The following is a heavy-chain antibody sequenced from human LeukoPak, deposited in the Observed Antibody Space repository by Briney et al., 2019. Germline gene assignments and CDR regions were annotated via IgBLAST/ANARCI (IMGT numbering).Heavy chain of an antibody. CDR1: GFTFSHYS. J-gene: IGHJ4*02. CDR2: IYNREGT. Sequence: GSLRLSCVASGFTFSHYSMNWVRQAPGKGLEWIGYIYNREGTNYNPSLKSRVTISVDTSNNMFSLRLSSVTAADTAVYFCALLQSHRPLDYWGPGTLVTVSS. V-gene: IGHV4-59*01. CDR3: ALLQSHRPLDY. D-gene: IGHD1-26*01.